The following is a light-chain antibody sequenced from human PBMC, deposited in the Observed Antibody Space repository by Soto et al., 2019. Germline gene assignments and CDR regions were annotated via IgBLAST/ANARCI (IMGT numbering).Light chain of an antibody. J-gene: IGKJ2*01. V-gene: IGKV3-11*01. CDR2: DTS. Sequence: EIVLTQSPATLSLSPGEGATLSCRASHSVASTYLAWYQQKPGQAPRLIIYDTSNRATGIPARFSGTGSGTDFALTISSVEPEDFAVYFCQHRTNWPRTFGQGTKLDIK. CDR1: HSVASTY. CDR3: QHRTNWPRT.